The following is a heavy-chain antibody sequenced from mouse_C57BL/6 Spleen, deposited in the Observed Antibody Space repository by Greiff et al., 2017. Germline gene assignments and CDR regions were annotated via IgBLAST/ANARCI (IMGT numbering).Heavy chain of an antibody. V-gene: IGHV1-69*01. D-gene: IGHD1-1*01. J-gene: IGHJ1*03. Sequence: QVQLQQPGAELVMPGASVKLSCKASGYTFTSYWMHWVKQRPGQGLEWIGEIDPSDSYTNYNQKFKGQSTLTVDKSSSTAYMQLSSLTSEDSAVYYCARGTTDWYFDVWGTGTTVTVSS. CDR3: ARGTTDWYFDV. CDR2: IDPSDSYT. CDR1: GYTFTSYW.